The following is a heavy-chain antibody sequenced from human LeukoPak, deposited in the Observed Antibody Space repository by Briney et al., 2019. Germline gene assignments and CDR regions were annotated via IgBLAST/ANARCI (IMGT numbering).Heavy chain of an antibody. Sequence: GGSLRLSCAASGFTFNAYSMTWVRQAPGKGLECIASVTGSGNSRVFADSVKGRFTISRDNAKNSLYLQMNSLRAEDTAVYYCARDLYQDFDYWGQGTLVTVSS. J-gene: IGHJ4*02. V-gene: IGHV3-48*04. CDR1: GFTFNAYS. CDR2: VTGSGNSR. D-gene: IGHD2-2*01. CDR3: ARDLYQDFDY.